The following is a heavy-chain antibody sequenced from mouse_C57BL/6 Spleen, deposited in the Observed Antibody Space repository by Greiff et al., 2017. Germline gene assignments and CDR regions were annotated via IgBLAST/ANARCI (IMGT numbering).Heavy chain of an antibody. CDR3: AREDGSWYFDV. V-gene: IGHV3-6*01. CDR1: GYSITSGYY. D-gene: IGHD2-3*01. CDR2: ISYDGSN. J-gene: IGHJ1*03. Sequence: EVKVEESGPGLVKPSQSLSLTCSVTGYSITSGYYWNWIRQFPGNKLEWMGYISYDGSNNYNPSLKNRFSITRDTSKNQFFLKLNSVTTEDTATYYCAREDGSWYFDVWGTGTTVTVSS.